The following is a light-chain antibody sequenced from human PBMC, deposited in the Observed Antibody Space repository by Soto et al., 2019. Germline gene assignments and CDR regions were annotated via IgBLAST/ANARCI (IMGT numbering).Light chain of an antibody. CDR3: ATWADSLNGWL. V-gene: IGLV1-44*01. Sequence: QSVLTQPPSASGTPGQRVTISCSGSSSNIGSNAVNWYQQLPGTAPKLLIYRHNQRPSGVPDRFSGSKSGTSASLAISGLQSEDEGDYYCATWADSLNGWLFGGGTKLTVL. CDR1: SSNIGSNA. CDR2: RHN. J-gene: IGLJ2*01.